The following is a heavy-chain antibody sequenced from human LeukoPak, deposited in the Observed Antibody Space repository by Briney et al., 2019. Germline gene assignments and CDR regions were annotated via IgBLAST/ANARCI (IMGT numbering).Heavy chain of an antibody. Sequence: ASVKVSCKASGYTFTGYYMHWVRQAPGQGLEWMGWINGNSGGTNYAQKFQGRVTMTRDTSISTAYMELSRLRSDDTAVYYCARNPPRIAAAGAGDYWGQGTLVTVSS. V-gene: IGHV1-2*02. CDR1: GYTFTGYY. CDR2: INGNSGGT. J-gene: IGHJ4*02. D-gene: IGHD6-13*01. CDR3: ARNPPRIAAAGAGDY.